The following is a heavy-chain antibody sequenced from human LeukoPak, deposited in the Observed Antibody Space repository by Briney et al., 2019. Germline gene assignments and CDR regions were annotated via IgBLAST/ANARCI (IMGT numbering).Heavy chain of an antibody. D-gene: IGHD6-13*01. Sequence: PSETLSLTCTVSGGSISSYYWSWIRQPPGKGLEWIGSIYYSGSPYYNPSLKSRVTISVDTSKNQFSLRLSSVTAADTAVYYCARLTRTTAAGSIPFDYWGQGTLVIVSS. CDR1: GGSISSYY. CDR3: ARLTRTTAAGSIPFDY. J-gene: IGHJ4*02. V-gene: IGHV4-59*05. CDR2: IYYSGSP.